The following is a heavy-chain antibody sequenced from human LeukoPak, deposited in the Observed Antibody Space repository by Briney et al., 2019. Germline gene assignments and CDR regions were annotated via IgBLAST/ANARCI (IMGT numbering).Heavy chain of an antibody. V-gene: IGHV3-53*01. Sequence: GGSLRLSCAASGFTVSGTYMSWVRQAAGKGWEWVSTIFDAGRTTYADSVKGRFTISRDNAKNSLYLQMNSLRDEDTAVYYCARDLPPGSSGWYLGYWGQGTLVTVSS. CDR1: GFTVSGTY. D-gene: IGHD6-19*01. J-gene: IGHJ4*02. CDR3: ARDLPPGSSGWYLGY. CDR2: IFDAGRT.